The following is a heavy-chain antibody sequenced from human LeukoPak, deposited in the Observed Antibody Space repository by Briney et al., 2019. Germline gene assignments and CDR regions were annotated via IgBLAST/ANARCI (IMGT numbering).Heavy chain of an antibody. Sequence: GGSLRLSCAASGFTFSSYGMHWVRQAPGKGLEWVAVIPYDGSNKYYADSVKGRFTISRDNSKNTLYLQMNSLRAEDTAVYYCASQTVDYWGQGTLVTVSS. CDR2: IPYDGSNK. CDR1: GFTFSSYG. CDR3: ASQTVDY. J-gene: IGHJ4*02. V-gene: IGHV3-30*03.